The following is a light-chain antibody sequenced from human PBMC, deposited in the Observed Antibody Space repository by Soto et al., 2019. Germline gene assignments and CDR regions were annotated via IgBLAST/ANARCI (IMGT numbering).Light chain of an antibody. Sequence: DIQMTQSPSSLSASVGDRVTITCRASQSISSYLNWYQQKPGKAPKLLIYAASSLQSGVPSRFSGSGSGTDCTLTISSLQPEDCATYYCQQRYSTPLAFGGGTKVDIK. CDR1: QSISSY. CDR2: AAS. J-gene: IGKJ4*01. V-gene: IGKV1-39*01. CDR3: QQRYSTPLA.